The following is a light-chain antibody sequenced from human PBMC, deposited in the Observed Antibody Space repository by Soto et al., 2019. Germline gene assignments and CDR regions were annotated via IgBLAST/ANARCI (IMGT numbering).Light chain of an antibody. J-gene: IGKJ2*01. CDR1: QGISRY. Sequence: IQLTQSPSSLSASVGDSVTITCRASQGISRYLSWYQQKPGRAPKLLISAASTLQSGVPARFSGSGSGTDFTLTISSLQPEDFATYYCQQLRAYPHTFGQGTKVDIK. V-gene: IGKV1-9*01. CDR3: QQLRAYPHT. CDR2: AAS.